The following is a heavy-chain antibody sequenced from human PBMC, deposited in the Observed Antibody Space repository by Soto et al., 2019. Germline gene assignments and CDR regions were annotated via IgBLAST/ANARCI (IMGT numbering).Heavy chain of an antibody. CDR1: GFTFSSYD. J-gene: IGHJ4*02. Sequence: PGGSLRLSCAASGFTFSSYDMRWVRQAPGKGLEWVSTISGSGGSTYYADSVKGRFTISRDNSKNTLYLQMNSLRAEDTAVYYCARDFSSLGNLDYWGQGTLVTVSS. CDR3: ARDFSSLGNLDY. V-gene: IGHV3-23*01. D-gene: IGHD6-6*01. CDR2: ISGSGGST.